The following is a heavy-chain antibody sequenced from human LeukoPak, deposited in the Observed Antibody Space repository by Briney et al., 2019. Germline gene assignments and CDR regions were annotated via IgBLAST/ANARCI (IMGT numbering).Heavy chain of an antibody. CDR2: IWYDGSNK. CDR1: GFTFSSYG. J-gene: IGHJ4*02. D-gene: IGHD4-17*01. CDR3: AREPSFYGDYFGFDY. Sequence: GRCLRLSCAASGFTFSSYGMHWVRQAPGKGLEWVAVIWYDGSNKYYADSVKGRFTISRDNSKNTLYLQMNSLRAEDTAVYYCAREPSFYGDYFGFDYWGQGTLVTVSS. V-gene: IGHV3-33*01.